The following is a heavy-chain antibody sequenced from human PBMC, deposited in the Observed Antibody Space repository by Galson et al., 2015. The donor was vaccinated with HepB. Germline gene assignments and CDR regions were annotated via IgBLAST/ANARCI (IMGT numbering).Heavy chain of an antibody. CDR1: GYTFTTYT. CDR3: AREGWELSYFDY. V-gene: IGHV1-18*01. D-gene: IGHD1-26*01. CDR2: ISAYNGNT. Sequence: SVKVSCKASGYTFTTYTISWVRRAPGQGLEWMGRISAYNGNTNYALKFQGRVTMTTDTSTSTAYMELRSLRSDDTAVYYCAREGWELSYFDYWGQGSLVTVSS. J-gene: IGHJ4*02.